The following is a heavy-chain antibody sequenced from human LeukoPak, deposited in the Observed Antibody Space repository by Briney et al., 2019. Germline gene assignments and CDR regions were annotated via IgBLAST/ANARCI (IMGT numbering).Heavy chain of an antibody. D-gene: IGHD6-13*01. CDR3: AREGSSSWYRPFDY. J-gene: IGHJ4*02. Sequence: PSETLSLTCTVSGGSISSYYWSWIRQPPGKGLEWIGCIYYSGSTNYNPSLKSRVTISVDTSKNQFSLKLSSVTAADTAVYYCAREGSSSWYRPFDYWGQGTLVTVSS. CDR1: GGSISSYY. V-gene: IGHV4-59*01. CDR2: IYYSGST.